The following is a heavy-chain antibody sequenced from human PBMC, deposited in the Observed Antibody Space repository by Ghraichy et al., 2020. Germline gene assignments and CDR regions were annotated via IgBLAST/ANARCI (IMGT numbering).Heavy chain of an antibody. Sequence: GGSLRLSCAASGFTFSSYAMSWVRQAPGKGLEWVSGISSAGGGTYYADSVKGRVTISRDNSKNTLYLQMNSLRAEDTALYYCAKDPRRILGTFDLWGRGTLVTVSS. D-gene: IGHD1-26*01. CDR1: GFTFSSYA. CDR2: ISSAGGGT. J-gene: IGHJ2*01. CDR3: AKDPRRILGTFDL. V-gene: IGHV3-23*01.